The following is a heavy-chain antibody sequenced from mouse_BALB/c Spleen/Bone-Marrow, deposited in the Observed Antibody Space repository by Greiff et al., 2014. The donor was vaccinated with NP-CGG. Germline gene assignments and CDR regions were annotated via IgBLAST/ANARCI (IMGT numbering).Heavy chain of an antibody. CDR2: ISDDGSYT. Sequence: VQLKESGGGLVKPGGSLKLSCAASGFTFSDYYMYWVRQTPEKRLEWVATISDDGSYTYYPDSVKGRFTISRDNAKNNLYLQLSSLKSEDTAMYYCARGPHDDDMDYWGQGTSVTVSS. V-gene: IGHV5-4*02. CDR3: ARGPHDDDMDY. CDR1: GFTFSDYY. D-gene: IGHD2-3*01. J-gene: IGHJ4*01.